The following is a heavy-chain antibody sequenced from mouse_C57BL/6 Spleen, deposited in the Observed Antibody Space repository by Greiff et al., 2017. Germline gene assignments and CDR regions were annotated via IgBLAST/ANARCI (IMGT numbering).Heavy chain of an antibody. CDR2: IYPGDGDT. CDR1: GYAFSSSW. V-gene: IGHV1-82*01. J-gene: IGHJ1*03. D-gene: IGHD1-1*01. Sequence: QVQLQQSGPELVKPGASVKISCKASGYAFSSSWMNWVKQRPGKGLEWIGRIYPGDGDTNYNGKFKGKATLTADKSSSTAYMQLSSLTSEDSAVYFCARGSHYYGRSYHWYFDVWGTGTTVTVSS. CDR3: ARGSHYYGRSYHWYFDV.